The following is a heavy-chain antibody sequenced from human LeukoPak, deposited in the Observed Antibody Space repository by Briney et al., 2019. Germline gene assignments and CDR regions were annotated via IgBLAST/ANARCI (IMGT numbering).Heavy chain of an antibody. J-gene: IGHJ4*02. V-gene: IGHV1-46*01. Sequence: GASVKVSCKASGYTFTSYYMHWVRQAPGQGLERMGIINPSGGSTSYAQKFQGRVTMTRDMSTSTVYMELSSLRSEDTAVYYCARVSGSYRYYFDYWGQGTLVTVSS. CDR1: GYTFTSYY. CDR2: INPSGGST. D-gene: IGHD1-26*01. CDR3: ARVSGSYRYYFDY.